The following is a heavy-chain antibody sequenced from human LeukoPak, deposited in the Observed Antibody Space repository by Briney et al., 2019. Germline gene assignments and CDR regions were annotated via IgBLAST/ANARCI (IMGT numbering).Heavy chain of an antibody. J-gene: IGHJ4*02. CDR3: AKDLSLSIAVAGIGRDY. Sequence: GVLRLSCVGSGFTFSSYGMNWVRQAPGKGLEWVSAISGSGGSTYYADSVKGRFTISRDNSKNTLYLQMNSLRAEDTAVYYCAKDLSLSIAVAGIGRDYWGQGTLVTVSS. D-gene: IGHD6-19*01. CDR1: GFTFSSYG. V-gene: IGHV3-23*01. CDR2: ISGSGGST.